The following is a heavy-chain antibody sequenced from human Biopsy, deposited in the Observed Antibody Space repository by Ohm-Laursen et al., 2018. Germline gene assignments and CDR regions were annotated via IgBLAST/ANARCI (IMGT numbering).Heavy chain of an antibody. CDR1: GFTFSNYW. J-gene: IGHJ3*01. CDR3: VRDTSRAPPGDISETFDL. V-gene: IGHV3-7*01. CDR2: IKQAVSER. Sequence: GSLRLSCAASGFTFSNYWMSWVRQAPGKGLEWVANIKQAVSERFYVDSVKGRFTISRDNAKSSLYLQMDSLRDEDTALYYCVRDTSRAPPGDISETFDLWGQGTMVTVSS. D-gene: IGHD6-19*01.